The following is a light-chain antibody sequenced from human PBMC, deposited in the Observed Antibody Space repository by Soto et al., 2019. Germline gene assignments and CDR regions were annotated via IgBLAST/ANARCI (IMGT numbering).Light chain of an antibody. CDR3: QQYYSIDT. V-gene: IGKV4-1*01. J-gene: IGKJ5*01. CDR2: WAS. Sequence: DIVMTQSPDSLAVSLGERATINCKSSQSVLYSSNNKNYLAWYQQKPGQPPKLLIYWASTRESGVPDRFSGSGSGTDFTLTISILQAEDVAVYYCQQYYSIDTFGQGTRLEIK. CDR1: QSVLYSSNNKNY.